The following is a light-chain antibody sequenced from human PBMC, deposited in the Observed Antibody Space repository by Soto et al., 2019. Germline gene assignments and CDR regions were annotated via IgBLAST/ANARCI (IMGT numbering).Light chain of an antibody. CDR3: SSYTSNSVYV. CDR2: EVS. V-gene: IGLV2-14*01. CDR1: SSDVGGYNY. J-gene: IGLJ1*01. Sequence: QSALTQPASVSGSPGQSITISCTGTSSDVGGYNYVSWYQLHPDKAPKLMIYEVSNRPSGVSHRFSGSKSGNTASLTISGLQAEDEADYYCSSYTSNSVYVFGSGTKVTVL.